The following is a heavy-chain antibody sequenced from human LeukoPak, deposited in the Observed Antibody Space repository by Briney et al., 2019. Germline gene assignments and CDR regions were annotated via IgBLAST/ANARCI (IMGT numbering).Heavy chain of an antibody. D-gene: IGHD3-16*01. CDR3: ARDSGGVTSLNY. Sequence: GGSLRLSCAASGFTFSSYAMHWVRQAPGKGLEWVAVISYDGSNKYYADSVKGRFTISRDNSKNTLYLQMNSLRAEDTAVYYCARDSGGVTSLNYWGQGTLVTVSS. V-gene: IGHV3-30*14. J-gene: IGHJ4*02. CDR1: GFTFSSYA. CDR2: ISYDGSNK.